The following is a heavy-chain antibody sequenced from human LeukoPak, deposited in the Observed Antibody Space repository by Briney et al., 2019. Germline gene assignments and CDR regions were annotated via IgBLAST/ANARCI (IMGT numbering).Heavy chain of an antibody. D-gene: IGHD3-10*01. CDR1: GFTFSNYA. CDR3: ARATGDRFDY. J-gene: IGHJ4*02. V-gene: IGHV3-48*03. Sequence: GGSLRLSCAASGFTFSNYAMHWVRQAPGKGLEWVSYISSGGSTIHYADSVKGRFTISRDNARKSLYLQMNRLRAEDTAVYYCARATGDRFDYWGQGTLVTVSS. CDR2: ISSGGSTI.